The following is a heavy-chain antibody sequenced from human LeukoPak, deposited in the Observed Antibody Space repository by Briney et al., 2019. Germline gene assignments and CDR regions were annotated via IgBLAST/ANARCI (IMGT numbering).Heavy chain of an antibody. J-gene: IGHJ2*01. CDR1: GGSINSYY. Sequence: PSETLSLTCTVSGGSINSYYWSWIRQPPGKGLEWIGYIYYSWNTNYNPSLKSRASISIDTSKNQLSLQLSSVTAADTAVYYCARDRDSSGLRDFDLWGRGTLVTVSA. CDR2: IYYSWNT. D-gene: IGHD3-22*01. CDR3: ARDRDSSGLRDFDL. V-gene: IGHV4-59*01.